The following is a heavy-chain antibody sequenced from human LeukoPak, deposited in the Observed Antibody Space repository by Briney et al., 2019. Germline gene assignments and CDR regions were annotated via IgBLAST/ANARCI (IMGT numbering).Heavy chain of an antibody. CDR1: GGSISSYY. CDR2: IYYSGSN. D-gene: IGHD3-10*01. CDR3: ATFMVRGVIAYAFDI. V-gene: IGHV4-59*01. Sequence: PSETLSLTCTVSGGSISSYYWSWIRQAPGKGLEWMGYIYYSGSNNYNPSLKSGVTISVDTSKNQFSLKLSSVTAADTAVYYCATFMVRGVIAYAFDIWGQGTMVTVSS. J-gene: IGHJ3*02.